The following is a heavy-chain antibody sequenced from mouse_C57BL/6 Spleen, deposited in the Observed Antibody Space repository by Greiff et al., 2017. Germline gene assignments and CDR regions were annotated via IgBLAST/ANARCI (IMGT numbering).Heavy chain of an antibody. CDR1: GFTFSSYA. V-gene: IGHV5-4*01. D-gene: IGHD2-5*01. J-gene: IGHJ3*01. CDR2: LSDGGSYT. CDR3: ARDSNWFAY. Sequence: EVKLVESGGGLVKPGGSLKLSCAASGFTFSSYAMSWVRQTPEKRLEWVATLSDGGSYTYYPDNVKGRFTISRDNAKNNLYLQMSHLKSEDTAMYYCARDSNWFAYWGQGTLVTVSA.